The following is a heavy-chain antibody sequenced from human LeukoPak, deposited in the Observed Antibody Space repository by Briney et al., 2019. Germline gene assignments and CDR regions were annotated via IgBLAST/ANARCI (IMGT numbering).Heavy chain of an antibody. V-gene: IGHV3-53*01. J-gene: IGHJ3*02. CDR2: IYSGGST. Sequence: GGSLRLSCAASGFTVSSNYMSWVRQAPGKGLEWVSVIYSGGSTYYADSVKGRFTISRDNSKNTLYLQMNSLRAEDTAVYYCARALYYRDAFDIWGQGTMATVSS. CDR1: GFTVSSNY. CDR3: ARALYYRDAFDI. D-gene: IGHD3-10*01.